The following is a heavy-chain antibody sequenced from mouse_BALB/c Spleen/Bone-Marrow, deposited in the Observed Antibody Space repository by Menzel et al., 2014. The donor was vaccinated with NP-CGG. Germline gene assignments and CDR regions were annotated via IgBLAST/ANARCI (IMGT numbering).Heavy chain of an antibody. J-gene: IGHJ2*01. Sequence: QVQLQQSGAELVRPGSSAKISCKASGYAFSSYWMNWVKQRPGQGLEWIGQIYPGDGDTNYNGKFKGKATLTADKSSSTAYIQLSSLTSEDSAVYFCARMGDYSYYFDYWGQGTTLTVSS. CDR2: IYPGDGDT. V-gene: IGHV1-80*01. D-gene: IGHD1-1*01. CDR3: ARMGDYSYYFDY. CDR1: GYAFSSYW.